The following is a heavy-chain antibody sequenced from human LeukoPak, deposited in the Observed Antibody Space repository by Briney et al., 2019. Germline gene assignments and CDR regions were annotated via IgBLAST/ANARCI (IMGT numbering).Heavy chain of an antibody. CDR2: IYYSGST. D-gene: IGHD3-10*01. Sequence: PSETLSLTCTVSGGSISSYYWSWIRQPPGKGLEWIGYIYYSGSTNYNPSLKSRVTISVDTSKNQFSLKLSSVTAADTAVYYCARGISSMVRGVMFDYWGQGTLVTVSS. CDR3: ARGISSMVRGVMFDY. V-gene: IGHV4-59*01. CDR1: GGSISSYY. J-gene: IGHJ4*02.